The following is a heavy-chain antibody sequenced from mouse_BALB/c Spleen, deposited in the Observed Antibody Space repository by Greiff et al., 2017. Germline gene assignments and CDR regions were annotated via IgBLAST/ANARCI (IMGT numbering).Heavy chain of an antibody. D-gene: IGHD3-2*02. Sequence: QVQLKQSGAELAKPGASVKMSCKASGYTFTSYWMHWVKQRPGQGLEWIGYINPSTVYTEYNQKFKDKATLTADKSSSTAYMQLSSLTSEDSAVYYCARRLFAYWGQGTLVTVSA. CDR2: INPSTVYT. V-gene: IGHV1-7*01. J-gene: IGHJ3*01. CDR3: ARRLFAY. CDR1: GYTFTSYW.